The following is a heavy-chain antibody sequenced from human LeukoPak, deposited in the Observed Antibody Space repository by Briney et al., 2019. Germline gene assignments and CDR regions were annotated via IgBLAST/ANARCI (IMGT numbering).Heavy chain of an antibody. J-gene: IGHJ3*01. CDR2: INADGSTT. Sequence: GGSLRLSCAASGFTFGNSRVHWVRQAPGKGLVWVSLINADGSTTTYADSVKGRFTISRDNARNTLSLQMNSLTIEDTAVYYCVVVVEPPDSDGFDVWGQGTMITVSS. V-gene: IGHV3-74*01. CDR3: VVVVEPPDSDGFDV. CDR1: GFTFGNSR. D-gene: IGHD1-14*01.